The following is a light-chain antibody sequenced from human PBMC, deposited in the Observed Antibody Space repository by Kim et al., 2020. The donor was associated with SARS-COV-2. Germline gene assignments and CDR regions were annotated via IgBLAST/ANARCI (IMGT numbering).Light chain of an antibody. CDR1: QSVSGTY. Sequence: QGERATLSCRASQSVSGTYLAWYQQKPGQAPRLLIYGASSRATGIPDRFSGSGSGTDFTITINRLEPEDFAVYYCQQYDSSSRWTFGQGTKVDIK. CDR2: GAS. J-gene: IGKJ1*01. CDR3: QQYDSSSRWT. V-gene: IGKV3-20*01.